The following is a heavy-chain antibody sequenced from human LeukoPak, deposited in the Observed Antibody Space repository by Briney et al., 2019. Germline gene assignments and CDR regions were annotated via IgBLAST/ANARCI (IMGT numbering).Heavy chain of an antibody. V-gene: IGHV1-2*02. CDR1: GYTFSDYC. CDR2: INPNRGGT. Sequence: ALVKVSCKASGYTFSDYCVHWVRQAPGQGLEWMGWINPNRGGTNYAQKFQGRVTMTRDTSIRTAYMGLSSLRSDDTAVYYCARDSGSSGWDPTSYFDYWGQGTLVTVSS. J-gene: IGHJ4*02. D-gene: IGHD6-19*01. CDR3: ARDSGSSGWDPTSYFDY.